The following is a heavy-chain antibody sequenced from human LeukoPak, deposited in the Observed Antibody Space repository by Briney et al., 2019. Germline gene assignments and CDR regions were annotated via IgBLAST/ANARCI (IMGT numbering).Heavy chain of an antibody. Sequence: GGSLRLSCAASGFTFSSRAMSWVRQAPGKGLEWLSAISGSDYSTYYADSVKGRFTISRDNSKNTLYLQMRSLRAEDTAVYHCAKAASNSWYYFDYWGQGTLVTVSS. CDR1: GFTFSSRA. CDR2: ISGSDYST. CDR3: AKAASNSWYYFDY. V-gene: IGHV3-23*01. J-gene: IGHJ4*02. D-gene: IGHD6-13*01.